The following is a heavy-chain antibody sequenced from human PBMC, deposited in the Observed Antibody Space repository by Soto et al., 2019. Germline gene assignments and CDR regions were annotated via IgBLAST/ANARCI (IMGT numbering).Heavy chain of an antibody. V-gene: IGHV3-30-3*01. Sequence: QVQLVESGGGVVQPGRSLRLSCAASGFTFSSYAMHWVRQAPGKGLEWVAVISYDGSNKYYADSVKGRFTISRDNSKNTLYLQMNSLRAEDTAVYYCARDRSSSDYSYYGMDVWGQGTTVTVSS. CDR3: ARDRSSSDYSYYGMDV. J-gene: IGHJ6*02. CDR1: GFTFSSYA. D-gene: IGHD6-6*01. CDR2: ISYDGSNK.